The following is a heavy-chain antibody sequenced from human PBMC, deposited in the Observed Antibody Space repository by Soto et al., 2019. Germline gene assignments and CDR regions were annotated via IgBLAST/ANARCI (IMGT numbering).Heavy chain of an antibody. Sequence: SETLSLTCTVSGGSIGTYYWSWIRQPPGKGLEWIGYIYYRGNTDYNPSLKSRVTISLDTPKNQFSLKRSSVTAADTAVYYCGRHPGYYDILAGYTTYYFDSWGQGILVTVSS. CDR2: IYYRGNT. J-gene: IGHJ4*02. CDR1: GGSIGTYY. CDR3: GRHPGYYDILAGYTTYYFDS. D-gene: IGHD3-9*01. V-gene: IGHV4-59*08.